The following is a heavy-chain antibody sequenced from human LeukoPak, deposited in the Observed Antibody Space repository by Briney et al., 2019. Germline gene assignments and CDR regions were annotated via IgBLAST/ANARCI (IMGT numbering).Heavy chain of an antibody. V-gene: IGHV3-21*04. Sequence: GGSLRLSCAASGFTFSTYSMNWVRQAPGKGLEWVSSISSSSTYIYYADSVKGRFTISRDNAKNTLFLQMNRLRPEDAAVYYCAKAPVTTCRGAFCYPFDYWGLGTLVTVSS. CDR2: ISSSSTYI. J-gene: IGHJ4*02. CDR3: AKAPVTTCRGAFCYPFDY. D-gene: IGHD2-15*01. CDR1: GFTFSTYS.